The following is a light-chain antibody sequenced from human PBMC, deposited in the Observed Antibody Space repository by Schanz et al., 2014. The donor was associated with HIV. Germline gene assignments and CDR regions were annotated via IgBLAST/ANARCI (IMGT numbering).Light chain of an antibody. V-gene: IGLV1-51*01. Sequence: QSVLTQPPSMSAAPGQRVTISCAGSAFNIGQNYVSWFQQFPGTAPKLLIYVNHQRPSDIPDRFSGSKTGTSATLAIVGLQTGDEADYYCATWENTLTGEIFGGGTKLTVL. CDR1: AFNIGQNY. CDR2: VNH. J-gene: IGLJ2*01. CDR3: ATWENTLTGEI.